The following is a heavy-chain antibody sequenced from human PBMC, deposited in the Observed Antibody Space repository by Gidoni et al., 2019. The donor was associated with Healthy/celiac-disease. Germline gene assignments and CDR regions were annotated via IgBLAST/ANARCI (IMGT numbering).Heavy chain of an antibody. V-gene: IGHV3-30*18. Sequence: QVQLVESVGGVVQPGRSLRLSCAASGFTFSCYGMHWVRQAPGKGLEWVAVISYDGSNKYYADSVKGRFTISRDNSKNTLYLQMNSLRAEDTAVYYCAKILLYCGGDCSGDDAFDIWGQGTMVTVSS. CDR3: AKILLYCGGDCSGDDAFDI. CDR1: GFTFSCYG. J-gene: IGHJ3*02. CDR2: ISYDGSNK. D-gene: IGHD2-21*02.